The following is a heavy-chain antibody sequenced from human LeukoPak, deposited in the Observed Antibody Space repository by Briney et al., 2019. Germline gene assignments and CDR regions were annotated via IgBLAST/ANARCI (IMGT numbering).Heavy chain of an antibody. Sequence: PGRSLRLSCAASGFTFDDYAMHWVRQAPGKGLEWVPGISWNSGSIGYADSVKGRFTISRDNAKNSLYLQMNSLRAEDTALYYCANLAIDYGDSSGYWGQGTLVTVSS. J-gene: IGHJ4*02. CDR1: GFTFDDYA. CDR2: ISWNSGSI. CDR3: ANLAIDYGDSSGY. V-gene: IGHV3-9*01. D-gene: IGHD4-17*01.